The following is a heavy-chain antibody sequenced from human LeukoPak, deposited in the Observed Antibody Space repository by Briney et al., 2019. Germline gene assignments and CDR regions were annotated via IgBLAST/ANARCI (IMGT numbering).Heavy chain of an antibody. V-gene: IGHV3-23*01. D-gene: IGHD2-21*02. CDR1: GFTFSAFA. CDR2: IGGSDGST. Sequence: GGSLRLSCAASGFTFSAFAMTWVRQAPGKGLEWVAVIGGSDGSTYYADSVKGRFSISRDNSKSTLYLQMNSLRPEDAAVYYCAKRARDVPKTADYDYWAQGALVTVSS. CDR3: AKRARDVPKTADYDY. J-gene: IGHJ4*02.